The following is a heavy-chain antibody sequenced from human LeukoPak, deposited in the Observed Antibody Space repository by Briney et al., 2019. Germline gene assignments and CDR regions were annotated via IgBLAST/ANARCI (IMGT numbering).Heavy chain of an antibody. V-gene: IGHV5-10-1*01. Sequence: GESLRISCKGSGYSFTSYWISWVRQMPGKGLEWMGRNDPSDSYTNYSPSFQGHVTISADKSISTAYLQWSSLKASDTAMYYCAIGASHRVNSSGLLWGQGTVVTVSS. CDR1: GYSFTSYW. CDR3: AIGASHRVNSSGLL. J-gene: IGHJ4*02. CDR2: NDPSDSYT. D-gene: IGHD6-19*01.